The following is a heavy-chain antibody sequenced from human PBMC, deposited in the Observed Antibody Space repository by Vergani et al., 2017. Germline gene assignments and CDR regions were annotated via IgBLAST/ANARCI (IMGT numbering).Heavy chain of an antibody. J-gene: IGHJ4*02. V-gene: IGHV3-48*01. CDR2: IRGSSSAT. CDR1: GFIFSNYD. D-gene: IGHD3-10*01. Sequence: EVQLVESGGGLVQPGGSLRLSCAASGFIFSNYDMKWVRPATGKGLQWVSYIRGSSSATYYADSVQGRFTISRDNARNSLYRQMNTLRVEDTSVYYCARSIYGSGLDYWGQGTLVTVSA. CDR3: ARSIYGSGLDY.